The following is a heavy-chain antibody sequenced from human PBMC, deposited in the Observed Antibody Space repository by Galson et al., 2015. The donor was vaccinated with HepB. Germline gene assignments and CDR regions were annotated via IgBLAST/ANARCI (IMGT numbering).Heavy chain of an antibody. CDR2: ISGSGGST. Sequence: SLRLSCAASGFTFSNYAMSWVRQAPGKGLEWVSAISGSGGSTYYADSVKGRFTISRDNSKNTLYLQMNSLRAEDTAVYYCAKGLGRIAARQCDYWGQGTLVTVSS. J-gene: IGHJ4*02. D-gene: IGHD6-6*01. CDR1: GFTFSNYA. V-gene: IGHV3-23*01. CDR3: AKGLGRIAARQCDY.